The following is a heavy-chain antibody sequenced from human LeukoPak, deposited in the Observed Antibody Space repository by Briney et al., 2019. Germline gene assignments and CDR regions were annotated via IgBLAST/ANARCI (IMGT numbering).Heavy chain of an antibody. CDR2: IKKDGSEK. V-gene: IGHV3-7*01. D-gene: IGHD1-26*01. Sequence: GGSLRLSCAASGFTFSSYWMSWVRQAPGKGLEWVANIKKDGSEKYYVDSVKGRFTISRDNAKKSLYLQMNSLRADDTAVYHCAKDRYSGSYLQKGPCAHWGQGTLVTVSS. CDR3: AKDRYSGSYLQKGPCAH. CDR1: GFTFSSYW. J-gene: IGHJ4*02.